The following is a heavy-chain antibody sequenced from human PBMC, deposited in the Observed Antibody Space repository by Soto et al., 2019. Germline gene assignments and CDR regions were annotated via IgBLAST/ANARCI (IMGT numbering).Heavy chain of an antibody. J-gene: IGHJ4*02. V-gene: IGHV1-46*01. Sequence: QVQLVQSGAEVKKPGASVKVSCKASGYTFTSYYMHWVRQAPGQGLEWMGIINPSGGSTSYAQKFQGRVTMTRDTSTSTVYMELSSLRSEDTAVYYCASSDSSGYYRGRVPYWCQGTLVTVSS. CDR2: INPSGGST. CDR1: GYTFTSYY. D-gene: IGHD3-22*01. CDR3: ASSDSSGYYRGRVPY.